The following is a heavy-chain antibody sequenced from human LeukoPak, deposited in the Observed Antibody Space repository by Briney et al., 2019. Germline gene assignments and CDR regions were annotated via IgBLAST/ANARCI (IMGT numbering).Heavy chain of an antibody. J-gene: IGHJ6*03. D-gene: IGHD3-3*01. CDR3: ARHLKWFGLPSPYYMDV. CDR1: GGSISSSSYY. V-gene: IGHV4-39*01. Sequence: SETLSLTCTVSGGSISSSSYYWGWTRQPPWKGLEWIGSIYYSGSTYYNPSLKSRVTISVDTSKNQFSLKLSSVTAADTAVYYCARHLKWFGLPSPYYMDVWGKGTTVTVSS. CDR2: IYYSGST.